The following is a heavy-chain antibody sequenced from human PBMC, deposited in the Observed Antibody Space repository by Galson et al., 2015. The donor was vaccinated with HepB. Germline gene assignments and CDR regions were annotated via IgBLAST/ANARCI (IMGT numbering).Heavy chain of an antibody. D-gene: IGHD6-19*01. CDR2: ISGDGKTT. V-gene: IGHV3-74*01. CDR3: ARGHVTGWDYTWLDP. CDR1: QFTFKNYW. Sequence: SLRLSCAGSQFTFKNYWMHWVRQAPGKGLEWVSRISGDGKTTVYADSLKGRFTISRHNADNTVFLKMDSLRAEDTAVYYCARGHVTGWDYTWLDPWGQGTLVTVSS. J-gene: IGHJ5*02.